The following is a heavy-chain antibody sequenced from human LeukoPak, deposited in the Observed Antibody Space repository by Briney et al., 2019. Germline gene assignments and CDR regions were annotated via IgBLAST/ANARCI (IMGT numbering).Heavy chain of an antibody. CDR2: ISSSSSYI. D-gene: IGHD1-1*01. CDR1: GFTFSSYS. CDR3: ARAASGGTYAFDI. J-gene: IGHJ3*02. Sequence: GGSLRLSCAASGFTFSSYSMNWVRQAPGKGLEWVSSISSSSSYIYYADSVKGRFTISRDNAKNSPYLQMNSLRAEDTAVYYCARAASGGTYAFDIWGQGTMVTVSS. V-gene: IGHV3-21*01.